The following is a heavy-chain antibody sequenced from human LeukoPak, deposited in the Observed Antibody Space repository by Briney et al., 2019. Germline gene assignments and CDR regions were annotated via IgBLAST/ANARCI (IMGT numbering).Heavy chain of an antibody. CDR2: IIPILGIA. Sequence: ASVKVSCKASGGTFSSYAISWVRQTLGQGLEWMRRIIPILGIANYAQKFQGRVTITADKSTSTAYMELSSLRSEDTAVYYCAREGGGDSSGYPSRFDYWGQGTLVTVSS. J-gene: IGHJ4*02. V-gene: IGHV1-69*04. CDR1: GGTFSSYA. D-gene: IGHD3-22*01. CDR3: AREGGGDSSGYPSRFDY.